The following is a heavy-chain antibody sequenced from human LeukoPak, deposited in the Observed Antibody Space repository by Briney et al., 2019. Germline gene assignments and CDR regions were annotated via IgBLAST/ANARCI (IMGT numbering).Heavy chain of an antibody. V-gene: IGHV3-48*03. CDR2: ISGSGSTI. Sequence: GGSLRLSCAASGFTFSSYEMNWVRQAPGKGREWVSYISGSGSTIYYADSVKGRFTISRDNAKNSLYLQMNSLRAEDTAVYYCARDYGSSSWTPDWSDPWGQGTLVTVSS. CDR3: ARDYGSSSWTPDWSDP. D-gene: IGHD6-13*01. J-gene: IGHJ5*02. CDR1: GFTFSSYE.